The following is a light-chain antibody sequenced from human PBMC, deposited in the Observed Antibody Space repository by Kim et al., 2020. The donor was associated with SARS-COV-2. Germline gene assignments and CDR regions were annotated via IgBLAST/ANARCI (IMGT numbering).Light chain of an antibody. CDR2: ATS. V-gene: IGKV3-20*01. CDR1: KSVGTNY. CDR3: HQYGYSVT. Sequence: LSPGERPTLSCRASKSVGTNYISWYQHKLGQAPRLLIYATSKRATGTPDRFSGSGSGTDFTLTISILEPEDFAVYYCHQYGYSVTFGGGTKVGIK. J-gene: IGKJ4*01.